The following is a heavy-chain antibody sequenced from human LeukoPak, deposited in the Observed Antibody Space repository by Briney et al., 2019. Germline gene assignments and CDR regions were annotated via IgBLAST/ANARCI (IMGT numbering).Heavy chain of an antibody. D-gene: IGHD6-13*01. CDR1: GFTFSSYA. CDR2: ITGSGDTT. Sequence: GGSLRLSCAASGFTFSSYAVTWVRQAPGKGLEWVSSITGSGDTTFYADSVKGRFTISRDNSKNTLYLQMHGLRAEDTAVYYCVKDYATIAAAATPLFDYWGQGALVTVSS. J-gene: IGHJ4*02. CDR3: VKDYATIAAAATPLFDY. V-gene: IGHV3-23*01.